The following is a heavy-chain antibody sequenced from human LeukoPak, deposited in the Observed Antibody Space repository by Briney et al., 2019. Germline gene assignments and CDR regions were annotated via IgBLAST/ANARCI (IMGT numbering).Heavy chain of an antibody. CDR3: AKRQAWGWNYEKGDDDAFDI. V-gene: IGHV3-23*01. Sequence: GGSLRLSCAASRFTFSSYAMSWVRQAPGKGLEWVSAISGSGGSTYYADSVKGRFTISRDNFKNTLYLQMNSLRAEDTAVYYCAKRQAWGWNYEKGDDDAFDIWGQGTMVTVSS. D-gene: IGHD1-7*01. CDR2: ISGSGGST. J-gene: IGHJ3*02. CDR1: RFTFSSYA.